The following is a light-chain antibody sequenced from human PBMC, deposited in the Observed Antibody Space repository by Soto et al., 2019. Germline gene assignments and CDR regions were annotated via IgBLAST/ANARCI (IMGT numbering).Light chain of an antibody. J-gene: IGKJ4*01. Sequence: ENVLTQSTATLSLSPGERATLSCRASQTVGSSFLAWYQQKRGQAPRLLIYGASNRATGIPDRFSGSGSGADFTLTINRLEPEDFAVYYCQKFETFGGGTKVEIK. CDR1: QTVGSSF. CDR3: QKFET. CDR2: GAS. V-gene: IGKV3-20*01.